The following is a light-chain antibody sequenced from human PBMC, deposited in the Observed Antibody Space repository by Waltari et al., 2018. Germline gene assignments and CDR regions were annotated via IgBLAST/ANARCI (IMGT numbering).Light chain of an antibody. Sequence: QSALTQPASVSGSPGQSITLSCTGTSSDVGGYNFVPWYQQHPGKAPKLMIYDVSNRPSGVSNRFSGSKSGNTASLTISGLQAEDEADYYCSSYTSSNTLGFGTGTKVTVL. V-gene: IGLV2-14*03. CDR3: SSYTSSNTLG. J-gene: IGLJ1*01. CDR2: DVS. CDR1: SSDVGGYNF.